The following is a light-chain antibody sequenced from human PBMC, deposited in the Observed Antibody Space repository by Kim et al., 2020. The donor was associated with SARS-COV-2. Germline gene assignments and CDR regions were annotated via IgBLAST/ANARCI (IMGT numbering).Light chain of an antibody. Sequence: DIQMTQSPSSLSASVGDRVTITCRASQNISRWLAWYQQKPGKAPKLLVYAASSFQCGVPSRFSGSTSGTDFTLTISSLQPEDFATYYCQQYDSYPRTFGEGTKVDIK. CDR1: QNISRW. J-gene: IGKJ4*02. V-gene: IGKV1D-16*01. CDR2: AAS. CDR3: QQYDSYPRT.